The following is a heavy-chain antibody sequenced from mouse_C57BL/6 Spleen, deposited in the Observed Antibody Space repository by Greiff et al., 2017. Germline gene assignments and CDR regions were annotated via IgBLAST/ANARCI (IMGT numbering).Heavy chain of an antibody. CDR1: GYSITSGYY. V-gene: IGHV3-6*01. D-gene: IGHD2-4*01. J-gene: IGHJ4*01. Sequence: EVKLVESGPGLVKPSQSLSLTCSVTGYSITSGYYWNWIRQFPGNKLEWMGYISYDGSNNYNPSLKNRISITRDTSKNQFFLKLNSVTTEDTATYYCARVGDYDYDVYAMDYWGQGTSVTVSS. CDR2: ISYDGSN. CDR3: ARVGDYDYDVYAMDY.